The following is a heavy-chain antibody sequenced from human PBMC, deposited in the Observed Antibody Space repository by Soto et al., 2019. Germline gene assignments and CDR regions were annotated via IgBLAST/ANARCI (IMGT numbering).Heavy chain of an antibody. Sequence: EVQLVESGGGLVKPGGSLRLSCVDSGFTFSSYSMNWVRQAPGKGLEWVSSISAYSSPIFYADSVKGRFTISRDNAKMALYLQMNRLRAGDTAGYYWVRGGRGYTRDDVFDIWGQGTMVTVSS. J-gene: IGHJ3*02. D-gene: IGHD5-12*01. V-gene: IGHV3-21*01. CDR2: ISAYSSPI. CDR1: GFTFSSYS. CDR3: VRGGRGYTRDDVFDI.